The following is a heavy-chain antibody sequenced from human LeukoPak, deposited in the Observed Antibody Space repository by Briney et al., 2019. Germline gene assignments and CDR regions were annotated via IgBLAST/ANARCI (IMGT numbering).Heavy chain of an antibody. CDR3: ARDLRSSADSKMGAADY. J-gene: IGHJ4*02. CDR2: VSSFSGTI. D-gene: IGHD1-26*01. CDR1: GITFSSYS. Sequence: GGSLRLSCVASGITFSSYSMNWVRQAPGKGLEWVSYVSSFSGTINYADSVKGRFTISRDNAKNSLYLQMNSLRAEDTAVYYCARDLRSSADSKMGAADYWGQGTLVTVSS. V-gene: IGHV3-48*01.